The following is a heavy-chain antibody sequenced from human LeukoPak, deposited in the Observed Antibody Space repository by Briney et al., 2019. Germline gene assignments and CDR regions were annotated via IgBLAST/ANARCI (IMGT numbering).Heavy chain of an antibody. CDR1: GFSFSTQR. CDR3: ARDRAYYYDSSGYHLL. J-gene: IGHJ3*01. V-gene: IGHV3-21*01. Sequence: GGSLRLSRAASGFSFSTQRMHWVRQAPGKGLEWVSSISSSSSYIYYADSVKGRFTISRDNAKNSLYLQMNSLRAEDTAVYYCARDRAYYYDSSGYHLLWGQGAMVTVSS. CDR2: ISSSSSYI. D-gene: IGHD3-22*01.